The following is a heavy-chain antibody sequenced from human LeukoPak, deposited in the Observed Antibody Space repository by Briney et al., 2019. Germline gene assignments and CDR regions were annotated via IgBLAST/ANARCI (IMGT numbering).Heavy chain of an antibody. Sequence: GGSLRLSCAASGFTFSSYSMNWVRQAPGKGLEWVSSISSSSSYIYYADPVKGRFTISRDNAKNSLYLQMNSLRAEDTAVYYCARDDSSGYYFDYWGQGTLVTVSS. CDR2: ISSSSSYI. V-gene: IGHV3-21*01. D-gene: IGHD3-22*01. CDR3: ARDDSSGYYFDY. J-gene: IGHJ4*02. CDR1: GFTFSSYS.